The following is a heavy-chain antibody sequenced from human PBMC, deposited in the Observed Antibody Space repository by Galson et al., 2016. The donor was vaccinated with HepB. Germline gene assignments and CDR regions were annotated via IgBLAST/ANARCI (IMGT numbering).Heavy chain of an antibody. V-gene: IGHV3-21*01. CDR2: LSSTTTYI. CDR1: GFTFSSYS. J-gene: IGHJ4*02. CDR3: ANSLMISTSQGRGST. D-gene: IGHD3/OR15-3a*01. Sequence: SLRLSCAASGFTFSSYSMNWVRQAPGEGLEWVSSLSSTTTYIYYADSVKGRFTISRDNAKNSVYLQMNSLRAEDTAVYYCANSLMISTSQGRGSTWGQGTLVTVSS.